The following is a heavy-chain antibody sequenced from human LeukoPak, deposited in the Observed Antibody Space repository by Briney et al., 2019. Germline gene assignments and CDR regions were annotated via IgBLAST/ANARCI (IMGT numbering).Heavy chain of an antibody. CDR2: ISGSGHST. CDR1: GFTFRSYA. Sequence: GGSLRLSCAASGFTFRSYAMSWVRQAPGRGLEWVSVISGSGHSTYYADSVKGRFTISRDNSKNTLSLQMNSLRAEDTAIYYCAKNRYYGSGSYIDYWGQGTLVTVSS. D-gene: IGHD3-10*01. CDR3: AKNRYYGSGSYIDY. V-gene: IGHV3-23*01. J-gene: IGHJ4*02.